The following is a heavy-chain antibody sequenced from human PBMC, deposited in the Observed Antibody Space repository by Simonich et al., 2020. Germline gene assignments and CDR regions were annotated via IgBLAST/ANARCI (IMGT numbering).Heavy chain of an antibody. CDR2: INHSGRN. CDR1: VGSFSGYY. CDR3: ARHTVKNIAATNYYYGMDV. V-gene: IGHV4-34*01. D-gene: IGHD6-13*01. J-gene: IGHJ6*02. Sequence: QVQLQQWGAGLLKPSETLSLTCAVYVGSFSGYYWSWIRQPPGKGLEWIGEINHSGRNNYNPSLKSRVTISVDTSKNQFSLKLSSVTAADTAVYYCARHTVKNIAATNYYYGMDVWGQGTTVTVSS.